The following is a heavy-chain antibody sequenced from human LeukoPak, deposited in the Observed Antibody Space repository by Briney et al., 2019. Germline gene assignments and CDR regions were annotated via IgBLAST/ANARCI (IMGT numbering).Heavy chain of an antibody. V-gene: IGHV3-30*02. J-gene: IGHJ4*02. Sequence: GGSLRLSCAASGFTISNYGMHWVRQAPGKGLEWVTFIHYDENSKYYADSVKGRFTISRDNSKNTVYLEMSSLRAEDTAVYYCARDSWGWDCWGQGTLVIVSS. CDR2: IHYDENSK. CDR1: GFTISNYG. D-gene: IGHD3-16*01. CDR3: ARDSWGWDC.